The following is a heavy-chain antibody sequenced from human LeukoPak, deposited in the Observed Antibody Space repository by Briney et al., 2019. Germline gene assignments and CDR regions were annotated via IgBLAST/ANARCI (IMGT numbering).Heavy chain of an antibody. V-gene: IGHV1-8*03. J-gene: IGHJ6*03. CDR2: MNPNSGNT. Sequence: ASVKVSCKASGYTFTSYDINWVRQATGQGLEWMGWMNPNSGNTGYAQKFQGRVTITRNTSISTAYMELSSLRSEDTAVYYCARARTQEDIVVVPAAPGPDYYYYYMDVWGKGTTVTVSS. D-gene: IGHD2-2*01. CDR1: GYTFTSYD. CDR3: ARARTQEDIVVVPAAPGPDYYYYYMDV.